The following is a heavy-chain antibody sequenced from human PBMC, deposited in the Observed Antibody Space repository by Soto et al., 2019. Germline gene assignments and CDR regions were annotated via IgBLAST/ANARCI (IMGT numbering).Heavy chain of an antibody. Sequence: EEQLLESGGGLVQPGGSLRLSCGASGFTFNRYAMNWVRRAPGKGLEWVSAINGGGGSTYYADSMKGRFTISRDNSKNTLYLQMNSLRADDSAVYYCVKDEVTGDSFLHPHFSDMDVWGPGTTVTVSS. D-gene: IGHD5-18*01. CDR1: GFTFNRYA. CDR3: VKDEVTGDSFLHPHFSDMDV. V-gene: IGHV3-23*01. CDR2: INGGGGST. J-gene: IGHJ6*02.